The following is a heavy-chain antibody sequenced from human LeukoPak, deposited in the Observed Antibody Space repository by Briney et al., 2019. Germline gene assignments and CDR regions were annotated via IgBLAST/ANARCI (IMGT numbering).Heavy chain of an antibody. Sequence: SDTLPHTRSVSGRPINSYYWIWIRQPAGKGLEWIGRIYTSGSTHYNPSLKSRVTMSVVTSKNQFPLKLSSVTGADTAVYYCARMGRIVGATTVDYWGQGTLVSVSS. V-gene: IGHV4-4*07. D-gene: IGHD1-26*01. J-gene: IGHJ4*02. CDR2: IYTSGST. CDR1: GRPINSYY. CDR3: ARMGRIVGATTVDY.